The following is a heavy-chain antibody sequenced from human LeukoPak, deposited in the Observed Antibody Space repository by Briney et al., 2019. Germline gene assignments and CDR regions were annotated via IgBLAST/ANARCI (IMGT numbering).Heavy chain of an antibody. CDR2: ISGSGGST. Sequence: GGSLRLSCAASGFTFSSYAMSWVRQAPGKGLEWVSAISGSGGSTYYADSVKGRFTISRDNSKNTLYLQMNSLRAEDTAVYYCAKDDCSSTSCYHAFDIWGQGTMVTASS. D-gene: IGHD2-2*01. V-gene: IGHV3-23*01. J-gene: IGHJ3*02. CDR3: AKDDCSSTSCYHAFDI. CDR1: GFTFSSYA.